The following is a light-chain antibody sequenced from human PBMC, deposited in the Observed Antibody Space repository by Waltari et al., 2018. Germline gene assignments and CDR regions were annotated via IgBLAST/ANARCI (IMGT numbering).Light chain of an antibody. J-gene: IGKJ2*01. V-gene: IGKV3-11*01. CDR1: QSISTS. Sequence: ETVLTQSPATLSFSPGERATLSCRASQSISTSLAWYQPKPGQAPRLLIYDSSNRATGVPDRFSGSGSGTDFTLTISSLEPEDFAVYYCQRRTNWYAFGQGTKLEIK. CDR2: DSS. CDR3: QRRTNWYA.